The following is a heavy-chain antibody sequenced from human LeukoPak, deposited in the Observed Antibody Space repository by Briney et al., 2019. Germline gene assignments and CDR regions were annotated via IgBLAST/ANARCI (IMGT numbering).Heavy chain of an antibody. Sequence: SETLSLTCTVSGGSIGAYSWSWIRQSPGKGLEWIGYIYVTGTRYNPYLQSRVTIPLDRSRTQFFSNMSSAPAAATAVYYCARHIGGGIEDMDVWGKGTKVIVSS. CDR1: GGSIGAYS. J-gene: IGHJ6*03. D-gene: IGHD3-16*02. CDR3: ARHIGGGIEDMDV. V-gene: IGHV4-59*08. CDR2: IYVTGT.